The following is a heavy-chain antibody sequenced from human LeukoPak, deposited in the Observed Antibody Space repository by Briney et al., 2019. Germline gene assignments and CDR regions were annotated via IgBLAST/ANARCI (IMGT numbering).Heavy chain of an antibody. D-gene: IGHD5-18*01. Sequence: PSETLSLTCTASGGSISSYYRSWIRQPPGKGLEWIGYIYYSGSTNYNPSLKSRVTISVDTSKNQFSLKLSSVTAADAAVYYCARGLEVDTAMVPYYFDNWGQGTLVTVSS. J-gene: IGHJ4*02. CDR1: GGSISSYY. CDR2: IYYSGST. CDR3: ARGLEVDTAMVPYYFDN. V-gene: IGHV4-59*01.